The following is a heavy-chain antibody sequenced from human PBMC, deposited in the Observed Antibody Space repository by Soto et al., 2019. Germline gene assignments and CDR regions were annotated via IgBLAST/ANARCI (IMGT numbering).Heavy chain of an antibody. CDR2: LSHSGVT. CDR3: ARVERGTATTVVDAFDI. CDR1: GGFVSSGSYY. J-gene: IGHJ3*02. D-gene: IGHD1-1*01. Sequence: QVQLQQWGAGLLKPSETLSLTCAVYGGFVSSGSYYWSWIRQPPGKGLEWIGELSHSGVTHFNPSLQSRVTISVDTSKNQFSLKMSSVTAADTALYYCARVERGTATTVVDAFDIWGPGTMVTVSS. V-gene: IGHV4-34*01.